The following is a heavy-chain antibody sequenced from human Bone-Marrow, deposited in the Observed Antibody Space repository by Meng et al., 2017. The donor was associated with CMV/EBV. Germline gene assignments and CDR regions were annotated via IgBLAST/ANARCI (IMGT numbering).Heavy chain of an antibody. Sequence: SLKISCAASGFTLDDYAMHWVRQAPGKGLEWVSGISWNSGTTGYADSVKGRFTISRDNAKNSLYLQMHGLRAEDTALYYCAKDVSIFGSGGWGLDVWGRGTTVTVSS. J-gene: IGHJ6*02. D-gene: IGHD3-3*01. CDR3: AKDVSIFGSGGWGLDV. CDR2: ISWNSGTT. V-gene: IGHV3-9*01. CDR1: GFTLDDYA.